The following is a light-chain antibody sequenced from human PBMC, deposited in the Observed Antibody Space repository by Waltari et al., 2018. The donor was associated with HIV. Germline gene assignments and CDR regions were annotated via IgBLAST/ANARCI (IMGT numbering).Light chain of an antibody. V-gene: IGLV2-14*03. Sequence: QSALTQPASVSASPGQSITISCTGNSSDVGGYNYVPWYRQHPVEAPKVIIDEVKRRPSGVSNRFTASKSGNTASLAISGLQPEDEADYFCSSYTSSSTHVFGPGTKVTVL. CDR1: SSDVGGYNY. CDR2: EVK. J-gene: IGLJ1*01. CDR3: SSYTSSSTHV.